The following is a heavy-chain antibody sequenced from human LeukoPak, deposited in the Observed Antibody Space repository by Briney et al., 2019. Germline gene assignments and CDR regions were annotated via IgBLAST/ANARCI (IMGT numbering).Heavy chain of an antibody. CDR1: GGSISSYY. Sequence: SEALSLTCTVSGGSISSYYWSWIRQPPGKGLEWIGYIYYSGTTNHNPSLKSRVTIAVDTSKNQFSLKLSSVTAADTAVYYCARGVYIAAAQYGYWGQGTLVTVSS. CDR3: ARGVYIAAAQYGY. D-gene: IGHD6-13*01. V-gene: IGHV4-59*01. J-gene: IGHJ4*02. CDR2: IYYSGTT.